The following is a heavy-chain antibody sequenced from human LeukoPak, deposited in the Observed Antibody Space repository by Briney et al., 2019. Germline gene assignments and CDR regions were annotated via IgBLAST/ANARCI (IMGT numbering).Heavy chain of an antibody. CDR1: GFTFSSYE. J-gene: IGHJ4*02. CDR2: ISSSGSTI. Sequence: GGSLTVSCAASGFTFSSYEMNWVRQAPGKGLEWVSYISSSGSTIYYADSVKGRFTISRDNAKNSLYLQMNSLRAEDTAVYYCARERDSSGYYSLDYWGRGTLVTVSS. D-gene: IGHD3-22*01. CDR3: ARERDSSGYYSLDY. V-gene: IGHV3-48*03.